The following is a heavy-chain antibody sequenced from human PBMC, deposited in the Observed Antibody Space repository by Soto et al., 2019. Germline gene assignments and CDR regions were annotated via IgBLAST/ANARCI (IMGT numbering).Heavy chain of an antibody. CDR1: GGSFSGYY. Sequence: SETLSLTCAFYGGSFSGYYWSWIRQPPGKGLEWIGEINHSGSTNYNPSLKSRVTISVDTSKNQFSLKLSSVTAADTAVYYCAGGGVMGLWFGEFIHFDYWGQGTLVTVSS. J-gene: IGHJ4*02. D-gene: IGHD3-10*01. V-gene: IGHV4-34*01. CDR3: AGGGVMGLWFGEFIHFDY. CDR2: INHSGST.